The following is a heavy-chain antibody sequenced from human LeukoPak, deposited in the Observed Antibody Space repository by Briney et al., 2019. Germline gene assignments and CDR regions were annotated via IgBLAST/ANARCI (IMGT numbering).Heavy chain of an antibody. CDR3: ARGPSTYNWNYLLRIDY. V-gene: IGHV4-59*12. J-gene: IGHJ4*02. Sequence: SETLSLTCTISGDSISSYYWSWLRQPPGKGLEWIGYIFYSGSTNYNPSLKSRVTLSVDRSKNQFSLKLSSVTAADTAVYYCARGPSTYNWNYLLRIDYWGQGTLVTVSS. CDR1: GDSISSYY. D-gene: IGHD1-7*01. CDR2: IFYSGST.